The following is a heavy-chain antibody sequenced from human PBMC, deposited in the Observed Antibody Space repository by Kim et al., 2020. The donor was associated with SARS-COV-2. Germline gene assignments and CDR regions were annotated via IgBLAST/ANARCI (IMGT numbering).Heavy chain of an antibody. J-gene: IGHJ6*02. D-gene: IGHD3-22*01. CDR3: AKDLEGGKWVVITRFNYYYGMDV. Sequence: GGSLRLSCAASGFTFSSYAMSWVRQAPGKGLEWVSAISGSGGSTYYADSVKGRFTISRDNSKNTLYLQMNSLRAEDTAVYYCAKDLEGGKWVVITRFNYYYGMDVWGQGTTVTVSS. CDR2: ISGSGGST. V-gene: IGHV3-23*01. CDR1: GFTFSSYA.